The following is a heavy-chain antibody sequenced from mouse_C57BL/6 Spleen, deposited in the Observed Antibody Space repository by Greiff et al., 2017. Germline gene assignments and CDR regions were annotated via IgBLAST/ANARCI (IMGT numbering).Heavy chain of an antibody. V-gene: IGHV5-12*01. CDR2: ISNGGGST. J-gene: IGHJ4*01. D-gene: IGHD2-3*01. CDR3: ARFYDMNAMDY. Sequence: EVQRVESGGGLVQPGGSLKLSCAASGFTFSDYYMYWVRQTPEKRLEWVAYISNGGGSTYYPDTVKGRFTISRDNAKNTLYLQMSRLKSEDTDMYYCARFYDMNAMDYWGQGTSVTVSS. CDR1: GFTFSDYY.